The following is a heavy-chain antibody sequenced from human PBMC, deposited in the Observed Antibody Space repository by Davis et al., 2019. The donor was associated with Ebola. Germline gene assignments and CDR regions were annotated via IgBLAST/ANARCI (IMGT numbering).Heavy chain of an antibody. CDR2: IDSDGSST. CDR1: GFTFSSYW. Sequence: HTGGSLRLSCAASGFTFSSYWMHWVRQAPGKGLVWVSRIDSDGSSTSYADSVKGRFTISRDNAKNTLYLQMNSLRAEDTAVYYCARDLVTMVQGVMDNVGYYYGMDVWGQGTTVTVSS. V-gene: IGHV3-74*01. J-gene: IGHJ6*02. D-gene: IGHD3-10*01. CDR3: ARDLVTMVQGVMDNVGYYYGMDV.